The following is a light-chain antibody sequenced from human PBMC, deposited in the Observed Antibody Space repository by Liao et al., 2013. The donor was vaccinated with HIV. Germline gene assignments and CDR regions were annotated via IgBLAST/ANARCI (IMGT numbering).Light chain of an antibody. Sequence: SYELTQPPSVSVSPGQTASITCSGDKLDNKYTCWYQQKPGQSPVLVIYQDNKRPSGIPERFSGSNSGNTATLTISGTQAMDEADYYCQAWDSSTAVFGGGTKLTVL. V-gene: IGLV3-1*01. CDR3: QAWDSSTAV. CDR1: KLDNKY. J-gene: IGLJ2*01. CDR2: QDN.